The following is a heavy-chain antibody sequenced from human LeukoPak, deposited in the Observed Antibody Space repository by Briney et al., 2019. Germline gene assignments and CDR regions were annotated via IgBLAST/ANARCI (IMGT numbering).Heavy chain of an antibody. V-gene: IGHV3-74*01. Sequence: GGSLRLSCAASGFTFSSYWMHWVRHAPGKGLVWVSRINSNGSTTSYADSVKGRFTISRDNAKNTLYLQMNSLRAEDTAVYYCARDDYGGRGEFDFWGQGTLVTVSS. D-gene: IGHD4-23*01. J-gene: IGHJ4*02. CDR2: INSNGSTT. CDR3: ARDDYGGRGEFDF. CDR1: GFTFSSYW.